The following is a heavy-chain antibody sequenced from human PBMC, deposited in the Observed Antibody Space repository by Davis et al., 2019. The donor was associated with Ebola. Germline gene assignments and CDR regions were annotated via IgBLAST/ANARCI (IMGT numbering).Heavy chain of an antibody. Sequence: GGSLRLSCAGSGFTFIDHYMTWIRQAPGKGLEWVSYISSSGSDTNYADSVKGRFTISRDNAENSLYLQMTSLGDEDTAVYYCASSWDYWGQGTLVTVST. CDR2: ISSSGSDT. CDR1: GFTFIDHY. CDR3: ASSWDY. D-gene: IGHD6-6*01. J-gene: IGHJ4*02. V-gene: IGHV3-11*06.